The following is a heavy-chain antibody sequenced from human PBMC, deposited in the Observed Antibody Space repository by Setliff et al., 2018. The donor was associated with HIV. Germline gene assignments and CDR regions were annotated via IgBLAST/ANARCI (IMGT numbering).Heavy chain of an antibody. J-gene: IGHJ4*02. CDR1: GGSIDSTSYY. Sequence: SETLSLTCTVSGGSIDSTSYYWSWIRQPPGKGLEWIGEINHSGSTKYNASLQSRVTISVDTSKNQFSLKLRSVTAADTAVYYCARRISSSWYFPRFDYWGQGTLVTVSS. CDR2: INHSGST. CDR3: ARRISSSWYFPRFDY. D-gene: IGHD6-13*01. V-gene: IGHV4-39*07.